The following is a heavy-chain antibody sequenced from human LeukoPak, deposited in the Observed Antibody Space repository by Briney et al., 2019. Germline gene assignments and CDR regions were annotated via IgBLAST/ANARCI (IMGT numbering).Heavy chain of an antibody. CDR2: MNPNSGNT. CDR1: GGTFSSYA. CDR3: ARGRYGSGSYYNDFDY. J-gene: IGHJ4*02. D-gene: IGHD3-10*01. V-gene: IGHV1-8*02. Sequence: GASVKVSCKASGGTFSSYAISWVRQATGQGLEWMGWMNPNSGNTGYAQKFQGRVTMTRNTSISTAYMELSSLRSEDTAVYYCARGRYGSGSYYNDFDYWGQGTLVTVSS.